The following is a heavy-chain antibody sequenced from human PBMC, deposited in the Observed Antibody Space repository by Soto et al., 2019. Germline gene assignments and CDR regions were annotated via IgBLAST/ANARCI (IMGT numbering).Heavy chain of an antibody. CDR3: ARMKPGGSALWFDP. V-gene: IGHV4-4*07. CDR1: GDSLSGYY. CDR2: VYNGGAT. Sequence: SDTLSLTHTVSGDSLSGYYCTWIRQPAGGGLQWLGRVYNGGATNYNPSLRGRVTMSIDTSQRQFSLKVASVTAADTAVYYCARMKPGGSALWFDPWGPGTLVTGSS. D-gene: IGHD6-25*01. J-gene: IGHJ5*02.